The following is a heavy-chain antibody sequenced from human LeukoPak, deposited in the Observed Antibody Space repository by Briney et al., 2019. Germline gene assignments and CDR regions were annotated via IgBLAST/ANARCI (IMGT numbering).Heavy chain of an antibody. V-gene: IGHV3-21*01. J-gene: IGHJ5*02. CDR2: ISSSSSYI. CDR3: ARDRCSSISCYPNWFDP. CDR1: GFTFSSYS. D-gene: IGHD2-2*01. Sequence: PGGSLRLSCAASGFTFSSYSMNWVRQAPGKGLEWVSSISSSSSYIYYADSVKGRFTISRDNAKNSLYLQMNSLRAEDTAVYYCARDRCSSISCYPNWFDPWGQGTLVTVSS.